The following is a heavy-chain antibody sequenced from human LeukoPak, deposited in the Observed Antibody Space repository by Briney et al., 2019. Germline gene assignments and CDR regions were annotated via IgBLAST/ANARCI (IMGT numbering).Heavy chain of an antibody. J-gene: IGHJ4*02. CDR1: GYTFTGYD. CDR3: TRGSLSGSSRDY. D-gene: IGHD1-26*01. V-gene: IGHV1-8*01. Sequence: ASVTVSCKASGYTFTGYDINWVRQATGQGLEWMGWMNPNTGDTGYVQKFQGRVTMTRNSSIDTAYMELSGLRSEDTAVYYCTRGSLSGSSRDYWGQGTLLTVSS. CDR2: MNPNTGDT.